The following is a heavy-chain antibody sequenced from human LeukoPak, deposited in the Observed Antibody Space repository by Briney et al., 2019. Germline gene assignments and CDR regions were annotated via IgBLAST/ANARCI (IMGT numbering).Heavy chain of an antibody. D-gene: IGHD6-13*01. CDR1: GGTFSSYA. CDR3: AREYSSSWYGY. J-gene: IGHJ4*02. V-gene: IGHV1-69*04. Sequence: SVKVSCKASGGTFSSYAISWVRQAPGQGLEWMGRITPILGIANYAQKFQGRVTITADKSTSTAYMELSSLRSEDTAVYYCAREYSSSWYGYWGQGTLVTVSS. CDR2: ITPILGIA.